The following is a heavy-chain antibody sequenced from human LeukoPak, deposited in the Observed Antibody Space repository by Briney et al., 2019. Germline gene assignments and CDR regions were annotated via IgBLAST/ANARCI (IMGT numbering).Heavy chain of an antibody. Sequence: SETLSLTRSVSGGSIRSLGYSWGWLRQPPGKGLEWIASMYYTGTTYYNPSLKSRVTMSVDTSKNQFSLNLTSVTAADTAVFYCARSVSAYAGRGWFDPWGQGTLVTVSS. V-gene: IGHV4-39*07. CDR1: GGSIRSLGYS. CDR3: ARSVSAYAGRGWFDP. D-gene: IGHD5-12*01. CDR2: MYYTGTT. J-gene: IGHJ5*02.